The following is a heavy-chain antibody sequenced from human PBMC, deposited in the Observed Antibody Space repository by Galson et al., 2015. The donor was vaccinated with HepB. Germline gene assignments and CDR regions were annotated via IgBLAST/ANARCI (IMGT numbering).Heavy chain of an antibody. J-gene: IGHJ4*02. CDR2: INAGNGNT. CDR1: GYTFTSYA. Sequence: SVKVSCKASGYTFTSYAMHWVRQAPGQRLEWMGWINAGNGNTKYSQKFQGRVTITRDTSASTAYMELSSLRSEDTAVYYCARGSGSGWYDFDYWGQGTLVTVSS. CDR3: ARGSGSGWYDFDY. V-gene: IGHV1-3*01. D-gene: IGHD6-19*01.